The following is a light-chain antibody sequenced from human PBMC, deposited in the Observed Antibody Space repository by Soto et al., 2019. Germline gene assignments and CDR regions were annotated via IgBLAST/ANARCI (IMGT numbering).Light chain of an antibody. Sequence: DIQMTQSPSSLSASVGDRITINCRASQSVSKYLNWYQHKLGKAPELLIYAASSLYSGVPSRFSGSGSGTYFTLTISNLQPEDSASYYCQLTYTSPGTFGQGTKVEIK. CDR3: QLTYTSPGT. V-gene: IGKV1-39*01. J-gene: IGKJ1*01. CDR1: QSVSKY. CDR2: AAS.